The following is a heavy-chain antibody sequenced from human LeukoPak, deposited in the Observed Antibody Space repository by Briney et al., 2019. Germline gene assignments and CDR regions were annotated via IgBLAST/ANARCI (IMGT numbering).Heavy chain of an antibody. D-gene: IGHD3-22*01. J-gene: IGHJ3*02. V-gene: IGHV3-74*01. CDR1: GFTFSSYW. CDR3: ARKIVVGAFDI. CDR2: INSDGSST. Sequence: GGSLRLSCAASGFTFSSYWMHWVRQAPGKGLVWVSRINSDGSSTSYADSVRGRFSISRDNAKNTLYLQMNSLRAEDTAVYYCARKIVVGAFDIWGQGTMVTVSS.